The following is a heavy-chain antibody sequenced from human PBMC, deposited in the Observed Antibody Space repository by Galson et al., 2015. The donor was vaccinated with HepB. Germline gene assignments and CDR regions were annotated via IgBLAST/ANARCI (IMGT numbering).Heavy chain of an antibody. Sequence: SLRLSCAASGLTFSNSWMSWVRQAPGKGLEWVANIKEDGSEKYHVDSVKGRFTISRDNAKNSLFLQMNSLRAEDTAVYYCVRLQGDGYNFPFDDWGQGTLVTVSS. CDR1: GLTFSNSW. CDR3: VRLQGDGYNFPFDD. CDR2: IKEDGSEK. D-gene: IGHD5-24*01. V-gene: IGHV3-7*03. J-gene: IGHJ4*02.